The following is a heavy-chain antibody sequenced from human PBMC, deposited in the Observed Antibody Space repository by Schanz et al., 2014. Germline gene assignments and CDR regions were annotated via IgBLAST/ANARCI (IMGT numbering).Heavy chain of an antibody. CDR3: ARGIITMVRGGDVGAFDI. CDR2: IKQDGSEK. D-gene: IGHD3-10*01. CDR1: GFIFSNSC. J-gene: IGHJ3*02. Sequence: EVQLVESGGGLVQPGGSLRLSCAASGFIFSNSCMSWVRQAPGKGLEWVANIKQDGSEKYYVDSVKGRFTISRDNSKNALYLQMDSLRAEDTAVYYCARGIITMVRGGDVGAFDIWGQGTMVTVSS. V-gene: IGHV3-7*01.